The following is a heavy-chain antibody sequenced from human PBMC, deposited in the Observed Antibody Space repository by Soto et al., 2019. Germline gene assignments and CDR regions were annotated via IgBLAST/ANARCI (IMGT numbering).Heavy chain of an antibody. J-gene: IGHJ5*02. CDR3: ARERPDGARLDP. V-gene: IGHV4-59*01. D-gene: IGHD6-6*01. CDR1: GGSISSYY. Sequence: SETLSLTCTVSGGSISSYYWSWIRQPPGKGLEWIGYIYYSGSTNYNPSLKSRATISVDTSKNQFSLKLNSVTAADTAVYYCARERPDGARLDPWGQGTLVTVSS. CDR2: IYYSGST.